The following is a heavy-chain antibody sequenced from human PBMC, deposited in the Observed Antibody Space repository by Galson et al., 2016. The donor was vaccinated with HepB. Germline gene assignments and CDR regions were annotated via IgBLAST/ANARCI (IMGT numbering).Heavy chain of an antibody. CDR2: INDRGDST. Sequence: SLRLSCAASGFTFSNYAMSWVRQAPGKGLEWVSSINDRGDSTYYADSVKGRFTISRDSSKNTLYLQMNSLRAEDTAVYYCAKDYPPPPWWWGQGTLVTASS. V-gene: IGHV3-23*01. CDR3: AKDYPPPPWW. D-gene: IGHD2-15*01. J-gene: IGHJ1*01. CDR1: GFTFSNYA.